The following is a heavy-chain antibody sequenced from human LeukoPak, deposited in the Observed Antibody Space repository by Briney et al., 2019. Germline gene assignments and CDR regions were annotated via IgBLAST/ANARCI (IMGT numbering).Heavy chain of an antibody. V-gene: IGHV3-74*01. CDR1: GFTFSSHW. CDR3: AREVFEGQRQSDAFDV. J-gene: IGHJ3*01. CDR2: VNGPGDWT. Sequence: GGSLRLSCSASGFTFSSHWMHWVRQAPGEGLVWVSRVNGPGDWTHYADSVRGRFIISRDNAENTISLQMNNLRAEDTAVYFCAREVFEGQRQSDAFDVWGQGTMVTVSS. D-gene: IGHD6-25*01.